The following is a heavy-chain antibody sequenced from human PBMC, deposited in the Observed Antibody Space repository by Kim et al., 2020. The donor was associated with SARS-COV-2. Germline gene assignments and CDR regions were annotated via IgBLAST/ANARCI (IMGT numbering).Heavy chain of an antibody. CDR2: IYYSGST. CDR1: GGSISSYY. D-gene: IGHD5-12*01. Sequence: SETLSLTCTVSGGSISSYYWSWIRQPPGKGLEWIGYIYYSGSTNYNPSLKSRVTISVDTSKNQFSLKLSSVTAADTAVYYCARRSGYDPYSYYGMDVWGQGTTVTVSS. V-gene: IGHV4-59*13. J-gene: IGHJ6*02. CDR3: ARRSGYDPYSYYGMDV.